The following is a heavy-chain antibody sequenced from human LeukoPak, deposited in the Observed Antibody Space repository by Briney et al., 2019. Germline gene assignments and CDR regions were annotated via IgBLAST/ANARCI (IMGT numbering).Heavy chain of an antibody. J-gene: IGHJ4*02. CDR3: ARLRFGRYGFADFDY. Sequence: ASVKVSCKASGYTFTGYYMHWVRQAPGQGFEWMGIINPNGGSTTYAQKFQTRVTMTRDMSTSIVYMELSSLRSEDTAVYYCARLRFGRYGFADFDYWGQGTLVTVSS. V-gene: IGHV1-46*01. D-gene: IGHD3-16*01. CDR2: INPNGGST. CDR1: GYTFTGYY.